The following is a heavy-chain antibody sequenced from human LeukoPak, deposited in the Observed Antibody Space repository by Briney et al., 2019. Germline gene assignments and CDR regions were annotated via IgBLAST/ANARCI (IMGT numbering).Heavy chain of an antibody. CDR3: ARCAAAGPFDY. Sequence: PGGSLRLSCAVSGITVSSNYMSWVRQAPGKGLEWVSMIYSGGGSGGGRYYADSVKGRFTVSRDNSKNTLYLQMNSLRAEDTAVYFCARCAAAGPFDYWGQGTLVTVSS. J-gene: IGHJ4*02. D-gene: IGHD6-19*01. V-gene: IGHV3-66*01. CDR1: GITVSSNY. CDR2: IYSGGGSGGGR.